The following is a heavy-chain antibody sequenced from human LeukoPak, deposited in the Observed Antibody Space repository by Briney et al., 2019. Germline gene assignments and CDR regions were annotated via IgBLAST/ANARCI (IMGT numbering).Heavy chain of an antibody. CDR1: GFTFSSYE. CDR2: ISSSGSTI. D-gene: IGHD3-9*01. Sequence: GGSLRLSCAASGFTFSSYEMNWVRQAPGKGLEWVSYISSSGSTIYYADSVKGRFTISRDNAKNSLYLQMNSLRAEDTAVYYCARDIRHYDTLTGYPDYWGQGTLVTVSS. CDR3: ARDIRHYDTLTGYPDY. V-gene: IGHV3-48*03. J-gene: IGHJ4*02.